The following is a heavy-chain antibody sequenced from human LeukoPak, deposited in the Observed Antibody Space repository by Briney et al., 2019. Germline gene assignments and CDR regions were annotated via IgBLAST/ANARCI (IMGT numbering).Heavy chain of an antibody. J-gene: IGHJ4*02. CDR1: GYRFTSYW. V-gene: IGHV5-51*01. D-gene: IGHD5-24*01. CDR3: AIRATITGFFDY. CDR2: IYPGDSDT. Sequence: GESLKISCKGSGYRFTSYWIAWVRQMPGKGLEWMGIIYPGDSDTRYSPSFQGQVTISADKSISTAYLQWSSLKASDSAMYYCAIRATITGFFDYWGQGPLLTVS.